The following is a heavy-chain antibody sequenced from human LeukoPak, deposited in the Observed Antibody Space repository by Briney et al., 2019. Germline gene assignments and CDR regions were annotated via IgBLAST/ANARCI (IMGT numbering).Heavy chain of an antibody. Sequence: ASVKVSCKASGYTFTGYYMHWVRQAPGQGLEWMGWINPNSGGTNYAQKFQGRVTMTRDTSISTAYMELSRLRSDDTAVYYCARVRSPSKYSNHVGWGQGTLVTVSS. CDR1: GYTFTGYY. CDR2: INPNSGGT. D-gene: IGHD4-11*01. J-gene: IGHJ4*02. CDR3: ARVRSPSKYSNHVG. V-gene: IGHV1-2*02.